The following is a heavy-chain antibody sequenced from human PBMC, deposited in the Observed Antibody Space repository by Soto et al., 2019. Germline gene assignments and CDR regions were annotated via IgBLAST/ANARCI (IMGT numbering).Heavy chain of an antibody. Sequence: QVQLQESGPGLVKPSETLSLTCTVSGGSVSGGSYCWSWIRQPPGKGLECIGDVYNSGSTTYNPSLKGRVPISVDTSNNHVSLGLGSVTAADRAVYYCARVPLTGYFDLWGRGTLVTVSS. J-gene: IGHJ2*01. CDR2: VYNSGST. CDR1: GGSVSGGSYC. V-gene: IGHV4-61*03. CDR3: ARVPLTGYFDL. D-gene: IGHD3-9*01.